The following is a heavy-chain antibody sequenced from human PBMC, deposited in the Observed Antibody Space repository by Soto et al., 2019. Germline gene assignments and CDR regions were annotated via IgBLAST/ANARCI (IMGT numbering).Heavy chain of an antibody. V-gene: IGHV3-21*06. CDR2: ISHSGSYI. CDR1: GFSFGDYI. Sequence: AQLVESGGSLVKPGGSLRLSCAASGFSFGDYIMNWVRQAPGRGLEWVASISHSGSYIFYADSVKGRFTISRDSSRDSLYLQMNSLRVDDTAIYYCASPRDYCVTTSNCFIAFDIWGQGTRVPVSS. J-gene: IGHJ3*02. CDR3: ASPRDYCVTTSNCFIAFDI. D-gene: IGHD4-17*01.